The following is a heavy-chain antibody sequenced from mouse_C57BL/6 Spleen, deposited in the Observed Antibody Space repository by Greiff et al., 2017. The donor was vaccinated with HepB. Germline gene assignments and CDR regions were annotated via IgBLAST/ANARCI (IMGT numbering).Heavy chain of an antibody. D-gene: IGHD3-2*02. CDR2: IDPENGAT. J-gene: IGHJ3*01. Sequence: EVQLQQSGAELVRPGASVKLSCTASGFNIKDDYMHWVKQRPEQGLEWIGWIDPENGATEYASKFQGKATITADTSSNPAYLQLSSLTSEDPAVYYCTTAQGAWFAYWGQGTLVTVSA. CDR1: GFNIKDDY. CDR3: TTAQGAWFAY. V-gene: IGHV14-4*01.